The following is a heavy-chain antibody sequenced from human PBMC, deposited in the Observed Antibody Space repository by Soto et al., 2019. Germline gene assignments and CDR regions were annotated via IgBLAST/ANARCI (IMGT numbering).Heavy chain of an antibody. D-gene: IGHD3-3*01. Sequence: ASVKVSCKASGFTFTSSAVQWVRQARGQRLEWIGWIVVGSGNTNYAQKFQERVTITRDMSTSTAYMELSSLRSEDTAVYYCAAGVVFGVVIGYYGMDVWGQGTTVTVSS. CDR2: IVVGSGNT. J-gene: IGHJ6*02. CDR3: AAGVVFGVVIGYYGMDV. CDR1: GFTFTSSA. V-gene: IGHV1-58*01.